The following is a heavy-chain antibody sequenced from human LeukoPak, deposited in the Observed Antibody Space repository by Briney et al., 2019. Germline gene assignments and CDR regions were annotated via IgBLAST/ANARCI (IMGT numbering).Heavy chain of an antibody. J-gene: IGHJ4*02. V-gene: IGHV3-21*01. CDR3: ARGYQRPDY. D-gene: IGHD2-2*01. CDR1: GFTFRTYT. Sequence: GGSLRLSCAASGFTFRTYTMNWVRQAPGKGLEWVSSISSSSNNINYAYSVKGRFTISRDNAMNSVHLQMNSLRVEDTAVYYCARGYQRPDYWGQGTLITVSS. CDR2: ISSSSNNI.